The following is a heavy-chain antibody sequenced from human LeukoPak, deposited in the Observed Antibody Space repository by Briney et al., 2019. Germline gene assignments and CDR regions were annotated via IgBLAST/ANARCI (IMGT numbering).Heavy chain of an antibody. CDR3: ARARRDGYNHFDY. V-gene: IGHV1-2*02. CDR1: GYTFTGYY. D-gene: IGHD5-24*01. CDR2: INPNSGGT. Sequence: ASVKVSCKASGYTFTGYYTHWVRQAPGQGLEWMGWINPNSGGTNYAQKLQGRVTMTRDTSISTAYMELSRLRSDDTAVYYCARARRDGYNHFDYWGQGTLVTVSS. J-gene: IGHJ4*02.